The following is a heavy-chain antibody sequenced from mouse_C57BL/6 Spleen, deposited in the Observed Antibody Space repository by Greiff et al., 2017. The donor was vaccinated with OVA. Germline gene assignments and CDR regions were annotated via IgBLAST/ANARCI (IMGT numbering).Heavy chain of an antibody. D-gene: IGHD2-4*01. Sequence: QVQLKQSGADLAKPGASVKLSCKASGYTFTSYWMHWVKPRPGPGLEWFGYINPSSGYSKYNQKFKDKATLTADKTASTAYMQQSSLTYEDAAVYYCARDYDYWYVDVWGTGTTVTVSS. J-gene: IGHJ1*03. CDR2: INPSSGYS. CDR3: ARDYDYWYVDV. V-gene: IGHV1-7*01. CDR1: GYTFTSYW.